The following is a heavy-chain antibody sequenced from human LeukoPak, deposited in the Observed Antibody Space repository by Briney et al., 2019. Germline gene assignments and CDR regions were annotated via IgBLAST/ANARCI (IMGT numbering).Heavy chain of an antibody. J-gene: IGHJ4*02. V-gene: IGHV3-33*01. CDR2: IWYDGSHR. Sequence: GGSLRLSCVASGFTFSSYGMNWVHQAPGKGLEWVAVIWYDGSHRYYADSVKGRFTISRDNSKNTLYLQMDSLRAEDTAVYYCARLGSSWTLDYWGQGTLVTVFS. D-gene: IGHD6-13*01. CDR1: GFTFSSYG. CDR3: ARLGSSWTLDY.